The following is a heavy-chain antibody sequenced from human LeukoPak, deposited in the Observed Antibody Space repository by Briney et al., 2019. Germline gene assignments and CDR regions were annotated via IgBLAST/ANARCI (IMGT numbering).Heavy chain of an antibody. J-gene: IGHJ3*02. CDR3: ASRVYYYDSSRAFDI. Sequence: SETLSLTCTVSGYSISSGYYWGWIRQPPGQGLEWIGSIYHSGSTYYNPSLKSRVTISVDTSKNQFSLKLSSVTAADTAVYYCASRVYYYDSSRAFDIWGQGTMVTVSS. CDR2: IYHSGST. CDR1: GYSISSGYY. D-gene: IGHD3-22*01. V-gene: IGHV4-38-2*02.